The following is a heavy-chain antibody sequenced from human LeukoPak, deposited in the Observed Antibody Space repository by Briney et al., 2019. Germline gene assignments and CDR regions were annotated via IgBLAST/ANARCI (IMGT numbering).Heavy chain of an antibody. D-gene: IGHD3-3*01. J-gene: IGHJ6*02. CDR1: GFTFSSYA. V-gene: IGHV3-30-3*01. CDR2: ISYDGSNK. CDR3: ARVWRIWSGYPGYYYGMDV. Sequence: PGGSLRLSCAASGFTFSSYAMHWVRQAPGKGLEWVAVISYDGSNKYYADSVKGRFTISRDNSKNTLYLQMNSLRAEDTAVYYCARVWRIWSGYPGYYYGMDVWGQGTTVTVSS.